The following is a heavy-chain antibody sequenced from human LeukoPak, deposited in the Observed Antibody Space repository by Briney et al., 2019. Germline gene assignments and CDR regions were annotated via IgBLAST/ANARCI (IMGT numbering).Heavy chain of an antibody. D-gene: IGHD6-19*01. Sequence: SETLSLTCAVYGGSFSGYYWSWIRQPPGKGLEWIGTIDYSGSTYYNPSLESRATISIDKSKSQFSLKLSSVTAADTAVYYCAREYTLYRSGWFLDYWGQGTVVTVSS. V-gene: IGHV4-34*01. CDR2: IDYSGST. CDR3: AREYTLYRSGWFLDY. CDR1: GGSFSGYY. J-gene: IGHJ4*02.